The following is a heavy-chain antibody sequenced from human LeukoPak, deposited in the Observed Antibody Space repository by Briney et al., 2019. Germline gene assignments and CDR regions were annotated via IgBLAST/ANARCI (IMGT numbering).Heavy chain of an antibody. D-gene: IGHD3-10*01. J-gene: IGHJ6*04. V-gene: IGHV1-8*01. CDR3: AILLWFGELMDV. Sequence: GASVKVSCKASGYTFTSYDINWVRQATGQGLEWMGWMNPNSGNTGYAQKFQGRVTMTRNTSISTAYMELSSLRSEDTAVCYCAILLWFGELMDVWGKGTTVTVSS. CDR1: GYTFTSYD. CDR2: MNPNSGNT.